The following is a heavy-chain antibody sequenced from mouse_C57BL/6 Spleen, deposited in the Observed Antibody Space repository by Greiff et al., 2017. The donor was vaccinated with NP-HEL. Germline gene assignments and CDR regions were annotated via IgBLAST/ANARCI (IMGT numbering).Heavy chain of an antibody. D-gene: IGHD2-4*01. CDR2: ISSGSSTI. Sequence: EVHLVESGGGLVKPGGSLKLSCAASGFTFSDYGMHWVRQAPEKGLEWVAYISSGSSTIYYADTVKGRFTISRANAKNTLFLQMTSLRSEDTAMYYCARRYYDPAWFAYWGQGTLVTVSA. CDR3: ARRYYDPAWFAY. CDR1: GFTFSDYG. J-gene: IGHJ3*01. V-gene: IGHV5-17*01.